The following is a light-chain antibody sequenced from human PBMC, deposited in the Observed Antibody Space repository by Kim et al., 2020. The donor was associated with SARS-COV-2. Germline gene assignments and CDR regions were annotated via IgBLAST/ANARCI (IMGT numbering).Light chain of an antibody. CDR2: DAS. J-gene: IGKJ2*01. V-gene: IGKV1-5*01. CDR3: QQYNSYPYT. CDR1: QSMSSW. Sequence: ASVGDRVTITCRASQSMSSWLAWYQQKPGKAPKLLIYDASSLESGVPSRFSGSGSGTEFTLTISSLQPDDFATYYCQQYNSYPYTFGQGTKLEI.